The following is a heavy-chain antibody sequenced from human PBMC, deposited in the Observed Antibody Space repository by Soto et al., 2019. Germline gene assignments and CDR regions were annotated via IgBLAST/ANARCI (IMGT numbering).Heavy chain of an antibody. CDR2: INPNSGGT. CDR3: ARMVVRGPPTGHNWFDP. J-gene: IGHJ5*02. V-gene: IGHV1-2*02. D-gene: IGHD3-10*01. Sequence: GASVKVSCKASAYTFTGYYMHWVRQAPGQGIEWMGWINPNSGGTNYAQKFQGRVTMTRDTSISTAYMELSRLRSDDTAVYYCARMVVRGPPTGHNWFDPWGQGTLVTVSS. CDR1: AYTFTGYY.